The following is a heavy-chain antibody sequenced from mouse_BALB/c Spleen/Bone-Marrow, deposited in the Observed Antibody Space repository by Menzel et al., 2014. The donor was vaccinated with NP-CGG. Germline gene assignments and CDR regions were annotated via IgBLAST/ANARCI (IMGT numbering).Heavy chain of an antibody. CDR2: INYSGST. Sequence: EVKLQESGPGLVKPSQSLSLTCTVTGYSITSDYAWNWIRQFPGNKLEWLGYINYSGSTSYNPSLKSRISITRDTSKNQFLLQLNSVTTEDTATFYCARSRGLRRDWYFDVWGAGTTVTVSS. V-gene: IGHV3-2*02. CDR3: ARSRGLRRDWYFDV. CDR1: GYSITSDYA. D-gene: IGHD2-4*01. J-gene: IGHJ1*01.